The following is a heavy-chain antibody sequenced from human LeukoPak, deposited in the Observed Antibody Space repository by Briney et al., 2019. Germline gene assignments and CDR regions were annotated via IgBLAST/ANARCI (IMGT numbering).Heavy chain of an antibody. Sequence: ASVKLSCKASGYTFTSYGISWVRQAPGQGLEWMGWISAYNGNTNYAHKLQGRGTMTTDTSTSTAYMELRSLRSDDTAVYYCARRYCTNGVCYDAFDTWGQGTMVTVSS. J-gene: IGHJ3*02. CDR3: ARRYCTNGVCYDAFDT. CDR2: ISAYNGNT. D-gene: IGHD2-8*01. CDR1: GYTFTSYG. V-gene: IGHV1-18*01.